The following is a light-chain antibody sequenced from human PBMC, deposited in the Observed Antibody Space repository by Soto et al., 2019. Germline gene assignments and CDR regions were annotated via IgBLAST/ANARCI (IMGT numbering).Light chain of an antibody. J-gene: IGLJ2*01. CDR2: RNN. Sequence: QLVLTQPPSASVTPGQRVTISCSGSSSNIGSNYVYWYQQLPGTAPKLLIYRNNQRPSGVPDRFSGSKSGTSASLAISGLRSEDEADYYCAAWDDSLSGLVFGGGTKVTVL. CDR3: AAWDDSLSGLV. CDR1: SSNIGSNY. V-gene: IGLV1-47*01.